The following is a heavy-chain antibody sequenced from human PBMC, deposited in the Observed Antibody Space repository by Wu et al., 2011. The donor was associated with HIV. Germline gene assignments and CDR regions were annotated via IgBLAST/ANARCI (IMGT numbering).Heavy chain of an antibody. CDR3: ARDTHRGASGRYDY. CDR2: IVLVFGTT. CDR1: GDSLKNYI. V-gene: IGHV1-69*13. Sequence: QVHLVQSGAEVRKPGSSVKLSCKTSGDSLKNYILNWVRQAPGQGLEWMGGIVLVFGTTNYAQNFQGRVTISADKSTSTAYIEVSSLRSEDTAVYFCARDTHRGASGRYDYWGQGTLITVSS. J-gene: IGHJ4*02. D-gene: IGHD6-25*01.